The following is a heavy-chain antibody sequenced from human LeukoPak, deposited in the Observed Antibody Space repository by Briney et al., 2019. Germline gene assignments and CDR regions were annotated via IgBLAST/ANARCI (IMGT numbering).Heavy chain of an antibody. CDR1: GGSISSSNW. CDR3: ARAGYSSGWYRGDYFDY. Sequence: PSQTLSLTCTVSGGSISSSNWWSCVRQPPERLLEWTGEIYHSGSTYYNPSLKSRVTISGDKSKNQFSLKMSSVTAADTAVYYCARAGYSSGWYRGDYFDYWGQGTLVTVSS. V-gene: IGHV4-4*02. J-gene: IGHJ4*02. D-gene: IGHD6-19*01. CDR2: IYHSGST.